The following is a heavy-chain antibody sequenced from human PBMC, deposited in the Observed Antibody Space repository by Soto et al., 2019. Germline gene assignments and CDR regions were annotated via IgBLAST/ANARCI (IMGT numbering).Heavy chain of an antibody. J-gene: IGHJ4*02. D-gene: IGHD1-26*01. V-gene: IGHV1-18*01. Sequence: QVQLVQSGAEVKKPGASVKVSCKASGYSFTSYGISWVRQAPGQGLEGMGWISANNGNTNYAQGRVTMTTDTSTSTAYMELRSLRSDDTAVYYCARARGSYALDYWGQGTLVTVSS. CDR3: ARARGSYALDY. CDR1: GYSFTSYG. CDR2: ISANNGNT.